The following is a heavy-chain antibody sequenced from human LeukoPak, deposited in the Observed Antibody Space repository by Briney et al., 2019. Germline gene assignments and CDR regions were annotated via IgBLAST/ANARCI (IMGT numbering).Heavy chain of an antibody. D-gene: IGHD1-26*01. V-gene: IGHV1-18*01. CDR2: ISAYNGNT. CDR3: ARMLVGATVGWFDP. J-gene: IGHJ5*02. Sequence: GASVKVSCKASGYTFTSYGISWVRQAPGQGLEWMGWISAYNGNTNYAQKLQGRVTMTTDTSTSTAYMELRSLRSDDTAVYNCARMLVGATVGWFDPWGRGTLVTVSS. CDR1: GYTFTSYG.